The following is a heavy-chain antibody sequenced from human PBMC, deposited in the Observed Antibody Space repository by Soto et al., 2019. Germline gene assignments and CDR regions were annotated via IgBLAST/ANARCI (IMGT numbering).Heavy chain of an antibody. CDR3: ARDPDSRTSYFDY. J-gene: IGHJ4*02. D-gene: IGHD3-22*01. Sequence: QTGGSLRLSCAASGFTFSAYWMNWVRQAPGKGLEWISHISTNSYTIYYADSVKGRFTISRDNAKNSLYLQINNLRAEDTAVYYCARDPDSRTSYFDYWGQGTLVTVSS. CDR2: ISTNSYTI. CDR1: GFTFSAYW. V-gene: IGHV3-48*04.